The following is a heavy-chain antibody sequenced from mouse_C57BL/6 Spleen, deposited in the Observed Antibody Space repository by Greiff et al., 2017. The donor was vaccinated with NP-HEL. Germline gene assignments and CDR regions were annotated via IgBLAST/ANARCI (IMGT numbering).Heavy chain of an antibody. CDR2: IRSKSNNYAT. CDR3: VRQGTVGWYFDV. V-gene: IGHV10-1*01. Sequence: DVKLVESGGGLVQPKGSLKLSCAASGFSFNTYAMNWVRQAPGKGLEWVAGIRSKSNNYATYYADSVKDRFTISRDDSESMLYLQMNNLKTEDTAMYYCVRQGTVGWYFDVWGTGTTVTVSS. D-gene: IGHD1-1*01. J-gene: IGHJ1*03. CDR1: GFSFNTYA.